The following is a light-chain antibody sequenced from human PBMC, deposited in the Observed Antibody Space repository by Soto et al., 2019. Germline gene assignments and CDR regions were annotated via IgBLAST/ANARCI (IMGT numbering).Light chain of an antibody. V-gene: IGLV2-8*01. CDR3: SSYADSNNYV. Sequence: QSVLTQPVSVSGSPGQSITISCTGSSSDVGAYYFVSWYQHRPGKAPKIMIYEVSKRPSGVPDRFSGSKSGNTASLTVSGLQAEDEADYYCSSYADSNNYVFGTGTKVTVL. CDR2: EVS. J-gene: IGLJ1*01. CDR1: SSDVGAYYF.